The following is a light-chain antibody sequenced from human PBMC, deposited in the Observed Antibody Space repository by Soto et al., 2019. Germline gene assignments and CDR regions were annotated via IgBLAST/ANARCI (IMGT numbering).Light chain of an antibody. J-gene: IGKJ2*03. CDR3: QQYNNWYS. V-gene: IGKV3-15*01. CDR1: QSINGN. Sequence: EIVMTQSPATLSVSPGERATLSCRASQSINGNLAWYQRKPGQAPRLLMYATSVRATGIPARFRGSGSGTEYTLTISSLQSEDFAVFSCQQYNNWYSFGQGTKLEIK. CDR2: ATS.